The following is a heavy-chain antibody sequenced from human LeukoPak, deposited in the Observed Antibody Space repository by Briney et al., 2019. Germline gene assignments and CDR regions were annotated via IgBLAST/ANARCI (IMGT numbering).Heavy chain of an antibody. V-gene: IGHV4-39*07. Sequence: SETLSLTCTVSGGSISSSSYYWSWIRQPPGKGLEWTGTIYYSGSTYYNPSLKSRVTISLDTSKNQFSLKLRSVTAADTAVYYCARLGDYYDSSAYFDYWGQGTLVTVSS. CDR1: GGSISSSSYY. J-gene: IGHJ4*02. CDR3: ARLGDYYDSSAYFDY. D-gene: IGHD3-22*01. CDR2: IYYSGST.